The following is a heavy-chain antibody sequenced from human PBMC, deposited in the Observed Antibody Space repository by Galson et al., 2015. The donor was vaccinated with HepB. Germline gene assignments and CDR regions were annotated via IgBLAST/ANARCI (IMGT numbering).Heavy chain of an antibody. J-gene: IGHJ4*02. CDR2: ISYDGISE. Sequence: SLRLSCAASGFSFSAYDMHWVRQAPGKGLEWVAVISYDGISEHYADSVKGRFAISRDNSKNTLYLQMNSLRVADTAMYYCANSVYTSRWYAVYWGQGTLVTVTS. D-gene: IGHD6-13*01. CDR1: GFSFSAYD. V-gene: IGHV3-30*18. CDR3: ANSVYTSRWYAVY.